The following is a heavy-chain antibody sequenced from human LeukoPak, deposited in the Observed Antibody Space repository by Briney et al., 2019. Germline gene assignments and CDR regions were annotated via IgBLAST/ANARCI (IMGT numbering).Heavy chain of an antibody. CDR2: IYSGGST. V-gene: IGHV3-53*01. J-gene: IGHJ5*02. CDR3: ARYTNCTSTSCFSSWFDP. Sequence: GGSLRLSCAASGFTVSSNYMSWVRQAPGKGLEWVSVIYSGGSTYYADSVKGRFTISRDKFKNTLYLQMNSLRAEDTAVYYCARYTNCTSTSCFSSWFDPWGQGTLVTVTS. D-gene: IGHD2-2*01. CDR1: GFTVSSNY.